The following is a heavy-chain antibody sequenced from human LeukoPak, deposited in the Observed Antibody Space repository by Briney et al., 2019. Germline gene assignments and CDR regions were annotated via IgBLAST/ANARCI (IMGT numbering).Heavy chain of an antibody. D-gene: IGHD1-1*01. V-gene: IGHV1-18*01. CDR1: GYTFTSYG. Sequence: ASVKVSCKASGYTFTSYGISWVRQAPGQGLEWMGWISAYNGNTNYAQKLQGRVTMTTDTSTSTAYMELRSLRSDDTAVYYCARENTCNSEGPVSPIDYWGEGTLVTVSS. J-gene: IGHJ4*02. CDR2: ISAYNGNT. CDR3: ARENTCNSEGPVSPIDY.